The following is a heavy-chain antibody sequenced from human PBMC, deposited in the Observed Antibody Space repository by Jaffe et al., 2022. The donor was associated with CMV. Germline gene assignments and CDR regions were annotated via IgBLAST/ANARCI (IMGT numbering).Heavy chain of an antibody. CDR1: GFTFSSYG. J-gene: IGHJ4*02. CDR2: ISYDGSNK. CDR3: AKDYRFTGSGDFDY. V-gene: IGHV3-30*18. D-gene: IGHD5-12*01. Sequence: QVQLVESGGGVVQPGRSLRLSCAASGFTFSSYGMHWVRQAPGKGLEWVAVISYDGSNKYYADSVKGRFTISRDNSKNTLYLQMNSLRAEDTAVYYCAKDYRFTGSGDFDYWGQGTLVTVSS.